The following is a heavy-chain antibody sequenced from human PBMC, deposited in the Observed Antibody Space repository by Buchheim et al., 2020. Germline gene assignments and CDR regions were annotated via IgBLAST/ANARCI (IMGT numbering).Heavy chain of an antibody. CDR1: GFTFSSYA. CDR2: ISYDGSNK. J-gene: IGHJ6*02. D-gene: IGHD6-13*01. CDR3: AKDAYSGSWYGMDV. Sequence: QVQLVESGGGVVQPGRSLRLSCAASGFTFSSYAMHWVRQAPGKGLEWVAVISYDGSNKYYADSVKGRFTISRDNSKNTLYLQMNSLRAEDTAVYYCAKDAYSGSWYGMDVWGLGTT. V-gene: IGHV3-30-3*02.